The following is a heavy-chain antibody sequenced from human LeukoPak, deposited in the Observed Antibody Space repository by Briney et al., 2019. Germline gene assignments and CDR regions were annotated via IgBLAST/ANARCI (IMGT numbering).Heavy chain of an antibody. CDR3: ARESGYSSGWYYFDY. V-gene: IGHV4-31*03. CDR2: IYYSGST. Sequence: SETLSLTCTVSGGSISSGGYYWRWIRQHPGKGLEWIGYIYYSGSTYYNPSLKSRVTISVDTSTNQFSLKLSSVTAADTAVYYCARESGYSSGWYYFDYWGQGILVTVSS. J-gene: IGHJ4*02. D-gene: IGHD6-13*01. CDR1: GGSISSGGYY.